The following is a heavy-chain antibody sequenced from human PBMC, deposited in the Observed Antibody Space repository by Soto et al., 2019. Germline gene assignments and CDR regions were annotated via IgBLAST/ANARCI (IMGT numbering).Heavy chain of an antibody. CDR3: AKLEGGRGGHFDY. Sequence: PGGSLRLSCAASGFTFSSDAMSWVRQAPGKGLEWVSGISGSGGSTYYADSVKGRITISRDNSKNTLYLQMNSLRAEDTAVYYCAKLEGGRGGHFDYRGQGTLVTVSS. CDR1: GFTFSSDA. CDR2: ISGSGGST. J-gene: IGHJ4*02. V-gene: IGHV3-23*01. D-gene: IGHD2-15*01.